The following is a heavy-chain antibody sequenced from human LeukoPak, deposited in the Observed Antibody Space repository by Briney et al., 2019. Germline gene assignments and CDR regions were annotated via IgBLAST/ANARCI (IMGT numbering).Heavy chain of an antibody. Sequence: GGSLRLSCEASGFIFGNYAMAFVRQAPGRGLEWGSGIHGSGGVTYYADSVKGRFTISRDNSKNTLYLQINTLRAEDADIYYCAKDLGLVPPEDYDYFDPWGQGTLVTVSS. V-gene: IGHV3-23*01. CDR1: GFIFGNYA. J-gene: IGHJ4*02. D-gene: IGHD3/OR15-3a*01. CDR3: AKDLGLVPPEDYDYFDP. CDR2: IHGSGGVT.